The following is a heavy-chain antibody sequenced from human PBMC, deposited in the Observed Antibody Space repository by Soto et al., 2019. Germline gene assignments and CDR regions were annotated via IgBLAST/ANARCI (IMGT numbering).Heavy chain of an antibody. CDR2: ISGSGGST. Sequence: GGSLRLSCAASGFTFSSYAMSWVRQAPGKGLEWVSAISGSGGSTYYADSVKGRFTISRDNSKNTLYLQMNSLRAEDTAVYYCAKVWQLDLGWLVGENYFDYWGQGTLVTVSS. J-gene: IGHJ4*02. CDR1: GFTFSSYA. CDR3: AKVWQLDLGWLVGENYFDY. V-gene: IGHV3-23*01. D-gene: IGHD6-19*01.